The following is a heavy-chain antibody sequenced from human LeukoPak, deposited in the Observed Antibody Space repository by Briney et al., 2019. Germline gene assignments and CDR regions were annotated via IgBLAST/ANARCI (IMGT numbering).Heavy chain of an antibody. CDR1: GFTFSSYG. CDR3: ARGGGSAYYDFWSGYLGSGDY. V-gene: IGHV3-21*01. J-gene: IGHJ4*02. Sequence: PGGSLRLSCAASGFTFSSYGMNWVRQAPGKGLEWVSSISSSSSYIYYADSVKGRFTISRDNAKNSLYLQMNSLRAEDTAVYYCARGGGSAYYDFWSGYLGSGDYWGQGTLVTVSS. D-gene: IGHD3-3*01. CDR2: ISSSSSYI.